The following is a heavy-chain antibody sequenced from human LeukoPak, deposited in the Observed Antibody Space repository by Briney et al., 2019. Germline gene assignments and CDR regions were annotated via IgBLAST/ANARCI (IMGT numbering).Heavy chain of an antibody. J-gene: IGHJ5*02. Sequence: PSETLSLTCTVSGGSISSYYWSWIRQPPGKGLEWIGYIYYSGSTNYNPSLKSRVTISADTSKNQFSLKLSSVTAADTAVYYCARGRFGESVYWFDPWGQGTLVTVSS. D-gene: IGHD3-10*01. CDR2: IYYSGST. V-gene: IGHV4-59*01. CDR1: GGSISSYY. CDR3: ARGRFGESVYWFDP.